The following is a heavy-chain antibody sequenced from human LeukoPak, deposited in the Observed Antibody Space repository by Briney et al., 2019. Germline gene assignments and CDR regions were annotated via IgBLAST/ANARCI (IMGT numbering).Heavy chain of an antibody. CDR1: GGSISSSSYY. J-gene: IGHJ4*02. D-gene: IGHD3-22*01. CDR2: IYYSGST. V-gene: IGHV4-39*02. CDR3: AREESSTMTHY. Sequence: PSETRSLTCTVSGGSISSSSYYWGWLRQPPGRGREWIGSIYYSGSTYYNPSLKSRVTISVDTSKNQFSLKLSSVTAADTAVYYCAREESSTMTHYWGQGTLVTVSS.